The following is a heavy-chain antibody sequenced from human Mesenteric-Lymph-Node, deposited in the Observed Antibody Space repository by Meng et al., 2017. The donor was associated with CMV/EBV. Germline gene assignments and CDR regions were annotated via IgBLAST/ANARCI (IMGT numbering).Heavy chain of an antibody. CDR2: INPSGGGT. Sequence: ASVKVSCKASGYSFSKYYLHWVRQAPGQGLEWMGIINPSGGGTNYAQRFQGRVTMTRDTSISTAYMELSRLRSDDTAVYYCARVSLAVADDFDYWGQGTLVTVSS. CDR1: GYSFSKYY. J-gene: IGHJ4*02. D-gene: IGHD6-19*01. V-gene: IGHV1-2*02. CDR3: ARVSLAVADDFDY.